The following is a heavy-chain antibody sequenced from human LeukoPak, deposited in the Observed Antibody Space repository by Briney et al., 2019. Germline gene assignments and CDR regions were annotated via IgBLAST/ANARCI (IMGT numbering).Heavy chain of an antibody. V-gene: IGHV4-39*01. D-gene: IGHD5-18*01. CDR1: GGSISSSSYY. CDR2: IYYSGST. J-gene: IGHJ4*02. CDR3: ARRYSYGYVFFDY. Sequence: PSETLSLTCTVSGGSISSSSYYWGWIRQPPGKGLEWIGSIYYSGSTYYNPSFKSRVTISVDTSKNQFSLKLSSVTAADTAVYYCARRYSYGYVFFDYWGQGTLVTVSS.